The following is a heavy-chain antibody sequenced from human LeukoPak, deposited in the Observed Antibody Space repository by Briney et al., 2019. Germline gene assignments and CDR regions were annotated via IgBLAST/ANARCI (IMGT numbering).Heavy chain of an antibody. Sequence: PSETLSLTCSVYGGSFSGYFWNWIRQPPGKGLVWIGEINHSGSTHHNPSLKSRVTISIDTSKNQISLLMTSVTAADTAVYYCARGPDPGSYSAWFGSWGQGTLVTVSS. D-gene: IGHD3-10*01. CDR3: ARGPDPGSYSAWFGS. CDR2: INHSGST. CDR1: GGSFSGYF. J-gene: IGHJ5*01. V-gene: IGHV4-34*01.